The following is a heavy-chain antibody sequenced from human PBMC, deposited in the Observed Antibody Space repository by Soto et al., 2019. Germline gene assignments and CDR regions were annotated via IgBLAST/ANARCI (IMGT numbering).Heavy chain of an antibody. CDR2: ISYFGNT. J-gene: IGHJ4*02. CDR1: GDSISPFS. D-gene: IGHD5-18*01. V-gene: IGHV4-59*08. CDR3: ARHGSTVDTEGAFAD. Sequence: SETLSLTCTVSGDSISPFSWSWVRQPPGRGLQWIGYISYFGNTNYNPSLKSRVTISLDTSKNQFSLQLSSVTAADTAMYFCARHGSTVDTEGAFADWGQGTLVTVAS.